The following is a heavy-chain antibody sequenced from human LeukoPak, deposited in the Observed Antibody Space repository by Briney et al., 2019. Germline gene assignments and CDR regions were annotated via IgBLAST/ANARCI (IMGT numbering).Heavy chain of an antibody. J-gene: IGHJ6*03. CDR3: AGEGTDSSSWYRYYYYYMDV. V-gene: IGHV1-69*05. CDR2: IIPIFGTA. D-gene: IGHD6-13*01. Sequence: ASVKVSCKASGGTFSSYAISWVRQAPGQGLEWMGRIIPIFGTANYAQKFQGRVTITTDESTSTAYMELSSLRSEDPAVYYCAGEGTDSSSWYRYYYYYMDVWGKGTTVTVSS. CDR1: GGTFSSYA.